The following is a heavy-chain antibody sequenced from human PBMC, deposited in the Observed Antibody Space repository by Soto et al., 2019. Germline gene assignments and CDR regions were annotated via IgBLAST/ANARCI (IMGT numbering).Heavy chain of an antibody. Sequence: QVQLVQSGAEVKKPGSSVKVSCKASGGTFSSYTISWVRQAPGQGLEWMGRIIPILGIANYAQKFQGRVTITADKSTSTAYMELSSLGSEDTAVYYCARVSGYSYGYVGWFDPWGQGTLVTVSS. CDR2: IIPILGIA. D-gene: IGHD5-18*01. J-gene: IGHJ5*02. CDR1: GGTFSSYT. V-gene: IGHV1-69*02. CDR3: ARVSGYSYGYVGWFDP.